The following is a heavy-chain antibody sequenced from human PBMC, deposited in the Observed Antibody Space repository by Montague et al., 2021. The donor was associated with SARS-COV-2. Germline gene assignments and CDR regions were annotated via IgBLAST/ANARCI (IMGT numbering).Heavy chain of an antibody. D-gene: IGHD3-22*01. CDR2: ISYSGST. V-gene: IGHV4-61*01. J-gene: IGHJ1*01. CDR3: ARIGYESVGYNSIYPD. Sequence: SETLSLTCTVSGGSVRSGNSYWNWIRQPPGKGLEWIGYISYSGSTNYSPSLKSRVTISVDTSKNQLSLKVISATAADTAVYYCARIGYESVGYNSIYPDWGQGTLVTVSS. CDR1: GGSVRSGNSY.